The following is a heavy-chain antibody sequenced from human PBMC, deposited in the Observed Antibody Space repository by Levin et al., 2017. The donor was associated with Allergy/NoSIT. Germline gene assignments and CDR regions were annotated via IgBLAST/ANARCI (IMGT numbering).Heavy chain of an antibody. V-gene: IGHV1-69*01. CDR1: GASFSSNA. CDR3: ARDLNSGRYYKNLSMSKNWFES. Sequence: RGESLKISCKTAGASFSSNAISWLRQAPGQGLEWMGGIIPMLGTANYAQKFQGRITVTADESTSTAYMELSSLRSEDTAVYYCARDLNSGRYYKNLSMSKNWFESWGQGTLVTVSS. D-gene: IGHD1-26*01. CDR2: IIPMLGTA. J-gene: IGHJ5*01.